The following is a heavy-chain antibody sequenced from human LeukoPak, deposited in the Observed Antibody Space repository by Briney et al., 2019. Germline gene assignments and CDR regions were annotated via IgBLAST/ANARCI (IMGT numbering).Heavy chain of an antibody. CDR1: GFTFSSYS. D-gene: IGHD3-3*01. CDR3: ARGGITIFGVITS. CDR2: ISSSSSTI. Sequence: SGGSLRLSCAASGFTFSSYSMNWVRQAPGKGLEWVSYISSSSSTIYYADSVKGRFTISRDNAKNSLYLQMNSLRAEDTAVYYCARGGITIFGVITSWGQGTLVTVSS. V-gene: IGHV3-48*01. J-gene: IGHJ4*02.